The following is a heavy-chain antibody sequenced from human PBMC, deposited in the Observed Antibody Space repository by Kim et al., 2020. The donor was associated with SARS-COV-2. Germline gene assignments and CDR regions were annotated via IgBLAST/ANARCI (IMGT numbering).Heavy chain of an antibody. V-gene: IGHV3-30*18. CDR3: AKGGSGWYRGLEY. D-gene: IGHD6-19*01. CDR1: GFTFSSYG. Sequence: GGSLRLSCAASGFTFSSYGMHWVRQAPGKGLEWVAVISYDGSNKYYTDSVKGRFTISRDNSKNTLYLQMNSLRAEDTAVYYCAKGGSGWYRGLEYWGQGTLVTVSS. CDR2: ISYDGSNK. J-gene: IGHJ4*02.